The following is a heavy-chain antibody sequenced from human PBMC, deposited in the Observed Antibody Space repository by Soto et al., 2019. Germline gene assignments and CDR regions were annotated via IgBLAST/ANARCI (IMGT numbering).Heavy chain of an antibody. CDR2: INHSGST. J-gene: IGHJ5*02. V-gene: IGHV4-34*01. D-gene: IGHD6-6*01. CDR1: GGSFSGYY. Sequence: QVQLQQWGAGLLKPSETLSLTCAVYGGSFSGYYWSWIRQPPGKGLEWIGEINHSGSTNYNPSLKSRVTISVDTSKNQFSLKLSSVTAADTAVYYCARPGGIAARPGWFDPWCQGTLVTVSS. CDR3: ARPGGIAARPGWFDP.